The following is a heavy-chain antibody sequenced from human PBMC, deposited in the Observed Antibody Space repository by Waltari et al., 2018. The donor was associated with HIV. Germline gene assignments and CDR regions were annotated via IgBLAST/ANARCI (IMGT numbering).Heavy chain of an antibody. Sequence: QVQLVKSGAEVKKPGASVKVSCKASGYTFTNYNIYWVRQAPGQGLEWMGWMNPNTGDTAYARKFQGRVTMTRNTSMSTAYMELSSLRSEDTAVYYCARVRRPSGSYYLSYWGQGTVVTVSS. J-gene: IGHJ4*02. CDR1: GYTFTNYN. CDR3: ARVRRPSGSYYLSY. D-gene: IGHD1-26*01. V-gene: IGHV1-8*01. CDR2: MNPNTGDT.